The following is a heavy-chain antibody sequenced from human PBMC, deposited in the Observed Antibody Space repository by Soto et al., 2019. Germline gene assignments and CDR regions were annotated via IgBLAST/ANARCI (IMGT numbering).Heavy chain of an antibody. CDR3: ARDPMTGYLQFDY. CDR2: INTYNGNT. V-gene: IGHV1-18*01. CDR1: GYTFTNSG. Sequence: QIQLVQAGAEVKKPGASVKVSCRASGYTFTNSGISWVRQAPGQGLEWMGWINTYNGNTHYTQKLQGRVIMTTDTSTRTAYMELRSLRSDDTAVYYCARDPMTGYLQFDYWGQGTLVTVSS. J-gene: IGHJ4*02. D-gene: IGHD3-9*01.